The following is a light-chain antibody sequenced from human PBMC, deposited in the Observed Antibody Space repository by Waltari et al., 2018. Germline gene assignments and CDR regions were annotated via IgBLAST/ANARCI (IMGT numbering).Light chain of an antibody. V-gene: IGKV4-1*01. J-gene: IGKJ1*01. CDR3: QQYYAVPPT. CDR1: QSVSYSSNNKNY. CDR2: WAS. Sequence: DIVMTQSPDSLPVSPGERATITCKSDQSVSYSSNNKNYLAWYRQKPGQPPQLLISWASTREFGVPDRFSGSGSGTGFTLTISSLQAEDVAVYYCQQYYAVPPTFGPGTKVEIK.